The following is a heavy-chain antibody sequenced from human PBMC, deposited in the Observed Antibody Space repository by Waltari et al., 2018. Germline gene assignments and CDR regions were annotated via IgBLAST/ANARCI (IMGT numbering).Heavy chain of an antibody. J-gene: IGHJ4*02. Sequence: VYLLQSGAEVKEPGSSVKVSCKVSGGTLNNSGISWVRPAPGQGLEWMGGVIPVLGAANYAQKFQGRVTISADESSGTAYMEMSSLRSGDTAIYFCAFDTSGSEDYFDFWGQGTLVTVSS. CDR1: GGTLNNSG. CDR2: VIPVLGAA. CDR3: AFDTSGSEDYFDF. V-gene: IGHV1-69*01. D-gene: IGHD3-10*01.